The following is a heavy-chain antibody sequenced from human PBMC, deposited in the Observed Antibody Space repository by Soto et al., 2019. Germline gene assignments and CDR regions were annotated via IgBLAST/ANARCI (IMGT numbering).Heavy chain of an antibody. CDR1: GFTLSNYW. Sequence: GGSLRLSCAASGFTLSNYWMMWVRQAPGKGLEWVANRKQDGSEKFYVDSVRGRFTISRDNAKNSLYLQMNSLRAEDTAVYFCARITTARADWGKGTPVTVCS. J-gene: IGHJ4*02. CDR3: ARITTARAD. D-gene: IGHD6-25*01. V-gene: IGHV3-7*01. CDR2: RKQDGSEK.